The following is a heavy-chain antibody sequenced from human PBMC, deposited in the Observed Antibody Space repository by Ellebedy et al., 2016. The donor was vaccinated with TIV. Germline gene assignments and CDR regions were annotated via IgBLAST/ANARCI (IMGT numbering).Heavy chain of an antibody. V-gene: IGHV3-33*08. CDR1: GFTFSSYG. Sequence: GESLKISCTASGFTFSSYGMHWVRQAPGKGLGWVAFLWDNGTNKYYTDSVKGRFTISRDNSQNTLYLQMSSLRAEDTAVYYCARGGSYYSYGMDVWGQGTTVTVSS. CDR2: LWDNGTNK. J-gene: IGHJ6*02. CDR3: ARGGSYYSYGMDV. D-gene: IGHD2-15*01.